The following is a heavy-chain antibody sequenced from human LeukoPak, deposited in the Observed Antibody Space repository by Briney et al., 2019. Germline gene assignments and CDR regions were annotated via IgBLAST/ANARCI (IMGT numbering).Heavy chain of an antibody. D-gene: IGHD3-16*01. V-gene: IGHV4-61*02. CDR3: ARESDTSYYYYMDV. CDR1: GGSISSGSYY. Sequence: SETLSLTCTVSGGSISSGSYYWSWIRQPAGKGLEWIGRLYTSGSTNYNPSLKSRVTISVDTSKNQFSLKLSSVTAADTAMYYCARESDTSYYYYMDVRGKGTTVTVSS. CDR2: LYTSGST. J-gene: IGHJ6*03.